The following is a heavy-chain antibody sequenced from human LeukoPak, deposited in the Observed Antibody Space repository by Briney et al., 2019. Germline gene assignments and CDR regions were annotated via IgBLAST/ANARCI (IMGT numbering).Heavy chain of an antibody. CDR3: AKSGSSSWYVTTYYFDY. CDR2: ISSSGSTI. V-gene: IGHV3-48*03. J-gene: IGHJ4*02. D-gene: IGHD6-13*01. CDR1: GFTFSSYE. Sequence: PGGSLRLSCAASGFTFSSYEMNWVRQAPGKGLEWVSYISSSGSTIYYADSVKGRFTISRDNAKNSLYLQMNSLRAEDMALYYCAKSGSSSWYVTTYYFDYWGQGTLVTVSS.